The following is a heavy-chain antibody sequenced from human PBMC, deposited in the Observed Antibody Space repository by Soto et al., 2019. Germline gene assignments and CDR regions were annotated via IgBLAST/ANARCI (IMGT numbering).Heavy chain of an antibody. CDR2: IIPIFGTA. Sequence: SVKVSCKASGGTLSSYAISWVRQAPGQGLEWMGGIIPIFGTANYAQKFQGRVTITADESTSTAYMELSSLRSEDTAVYYCARDRPYGGNSVDWFDPWGQGTQVTVSS. V-gene: IGHV1-69*13. J-gene: IGHJ5*02. CDR3: ARDRPYGGNSVDWFDP. D-gene: IGHD2-21*02. CDR1: GGTLSSYA.